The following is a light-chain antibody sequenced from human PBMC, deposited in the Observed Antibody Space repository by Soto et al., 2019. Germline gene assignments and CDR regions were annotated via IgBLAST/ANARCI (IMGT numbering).Light chain of an antibody. CDR3: QQYHNWPPLT. CDR1: QSVSSN. V-gene: IGKV3-15*01. J-gene: IGKJ4*02. CDR2: GAS. Sequence: EIVMTQSPATLSVSPEERATLSCTASQSVSSNFAGYQQTPGQAPRLLIYGASTRATGIPARFRGSGSGTEFTLTISSLQCEDFAVYYCQQYHNWPPLTFGGGTKVEIK.